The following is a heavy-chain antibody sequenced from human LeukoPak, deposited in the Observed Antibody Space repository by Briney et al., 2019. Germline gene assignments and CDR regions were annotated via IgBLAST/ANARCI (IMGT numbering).Heavy chain of an antibody. CDR3: AREPTIAAAGNDAFDI. Sequence: GGSLRLSCAASGFTFSSYGMHWVRQAPGKGLEWVAVVWYDGSNKYYADSVKDRFTISRDNSKNTLYLQMNSLRAEDTAVYYCAREPTIAAAGNDAFDIWGQGTMVTVSS. D-gene: IGHD6-13*01. J-gene: IGHJ3*02. CDR1: GFTFSSYG. CDR2: VWYDGSNK. V-gene: IGHV3-33*01.